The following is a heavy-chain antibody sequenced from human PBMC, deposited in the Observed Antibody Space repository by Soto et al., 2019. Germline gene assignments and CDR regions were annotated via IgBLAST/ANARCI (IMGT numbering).Heavy chain of an antibody. CDR2: IIPIFGTA. J-gene: IGHJ4*02. D-gene: IGHD4-17*01. CDR3: ARGPDYGDYANYFDY. Sequence: QVQLVQSGAEVKKPGSSVKVSCKASGGTFSSYAISWVRQATGQGLGWMGGIIPIFGTANYAQQFQGRVTITADASTSTAYMELSSLRSEDTAVYYCARGPDYGDYANYFDYWGQGTLVTVAS. V-gene: IGHV1-69*01. CDR1: GGTFSSYA.